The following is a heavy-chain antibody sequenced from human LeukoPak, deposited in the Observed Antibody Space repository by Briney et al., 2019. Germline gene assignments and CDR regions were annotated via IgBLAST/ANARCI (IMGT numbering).Heavy chain of an antibody. J-gene: IGHJ4*02. CDR1: GGSISSYY. V-gene: IGHV4-4*07. Sequence: SETLSLTCTDPGGSISSYYWSWIRQPAGKGLEWIGRIYTSGSTNYNPSLKSRVTMSVDTSKNQFSLKLSSVTAADTAVYYCARGGTTGTTSLLHWGQGTLVTVSS. CDR2: IYTSGST. CDR3: ARGGTTGTTSLLH. D-gene: IGHD1-1*01.